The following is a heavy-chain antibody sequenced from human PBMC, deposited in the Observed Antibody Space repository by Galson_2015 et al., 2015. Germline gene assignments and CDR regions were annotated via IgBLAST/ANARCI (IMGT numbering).Heavy chain of an antibody. CDR3: ARRGQRLDAFDI. CDR2: IGTAGDT. CDR1: GFTFSSYD. V-gene: IGHV3-13*01. D-gene: IGHD6-25*01. J-gene: IGHJ3*02. Sequence: SLRLSCAASGFTFSSYDMHWVRQATGKGLEWVSAIGTAGDTYYPGSVKGRFTISRENTKNSLYLRMNSLRAGDTAVYYCARRGQRLDAFDIWGQGTMVTVSS.